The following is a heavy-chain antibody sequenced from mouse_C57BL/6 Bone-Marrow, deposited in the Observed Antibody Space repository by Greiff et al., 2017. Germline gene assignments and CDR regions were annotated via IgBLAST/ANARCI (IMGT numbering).Heavy chain of an antibody. CDR2: IHPNSGST. V-gene: IGHV1-64*01. D-gene: IGHD1-1*01. CDR1: GYTFTSYW. CDR3: ARLDLLLGSSGY. J-gene: IGHJ2*01. Sequence: QVQLQQPGAELVKPGASVKLSCKASGYTFTSYWMHWVKQRPGQGLEWIGMIHPNSGSTNYNEKFKGKATLTVDKSSSTAYMQLSSLTSEESAVYYCARLDLLLGSSGYWGQGTTLTVSS.